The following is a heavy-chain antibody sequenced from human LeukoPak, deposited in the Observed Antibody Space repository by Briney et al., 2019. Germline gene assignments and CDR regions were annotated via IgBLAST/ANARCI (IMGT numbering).Heavy chain of an antibody. CDR2: IGSSDSTT. J-gene: IGHJ4*02. D-gene: IGHD2/OR15-2a*01. CDR3: ATSGLSRFGF. CDR1: GFTFSSYE. Sequence: GGSLRLSCVASGFTFSSYEMNWVRQAPGKGLEWLSYIGSSDSTTHYADSVKGRFTISRDNAKNSLYLQMNSLRAEDTAVYYCATSGLSRFGFWGQGTLVTVSS. V-gene: IGHV3-48*03.